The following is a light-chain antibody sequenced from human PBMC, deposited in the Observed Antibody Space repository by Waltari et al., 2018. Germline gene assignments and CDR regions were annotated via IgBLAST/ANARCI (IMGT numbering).Light chain of an antibody. CDR3: CSYAGRYTFV. Sequence: QSALTQPRSVSGSPGQSVTISCPGSSSDVGRYSYNYVSWFQPYPGKAPNLMIYDVNKRPSGVPDRFSGSKSGNTASLTISGLQAEDEADYYCCSYAGRYTFVFGTGTTVTV. CDR2: DVN. V-gene: IGLV2-11*01. CDR1: SSDVGRYSYNY. J-gene: IGLJ1*01.